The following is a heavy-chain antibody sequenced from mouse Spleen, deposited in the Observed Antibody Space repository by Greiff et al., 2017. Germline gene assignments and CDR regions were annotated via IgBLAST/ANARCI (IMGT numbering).Heavy chain of an antibody. V-gene: IGHV1-4*01. J-gene: IGHJ3*01. D-gene: IGHD2-4*01. Sequence: QVQLQQSGAELARPGASVKMSCKASGYTFTSYTMHWVKQRPGQGLEWIGYINPSSGYTKYNQKFKDKATLTEDKSSSTAYMQLSSLTSEDSAVYYCARKRFTIIPWFAYWGPGTLVTFPA. CDR1: GYTFTSYT. CDR2: INPSSGYT. CDR3: ARKRFTIIPWFAY.